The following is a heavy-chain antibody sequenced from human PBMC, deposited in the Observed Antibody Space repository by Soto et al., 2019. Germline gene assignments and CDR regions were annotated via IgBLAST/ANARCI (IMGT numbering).Heavy chain of an antibody. V-gene: IGHV3-33*01. CDR3: ARNVGSSGSSRSFDT. D-gene: IGHD3-10*01. CDR2: IWYDGTAT. Sequence: QVQLVESGGGVVQPGRSLTLSCVASGFTLINYGMHWVRQAPGKGLEWVAVIWYDGTATYSVDSVKGRFSISRDNAKNELFLQLSSLRAEDTAVYYCARNVGSSGSSRSFDTWGQGTLVTVSS. J-gene: IGHJ5*02. CDR1: GFTLINYG.